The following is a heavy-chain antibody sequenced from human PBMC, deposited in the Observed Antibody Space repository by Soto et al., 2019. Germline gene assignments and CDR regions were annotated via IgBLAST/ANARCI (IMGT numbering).Heavy chain of an antibody. D-gene: IGHD6-19*01. CDR1: GFTFNNYW. J-gene: IGHJ3*01. CDR2: IKQDGSEK. V-gene: IGHV3-7*03. Sequence: GRSLRLSCAASGFTFNNYWMSWVRQAPGKGLEWVANIKQDGSEKYYVDSVKGRVIISRNNAKNSVDLQRNSLRAEDTAIYYCARGDRAVAGTGAFDLWGEGTMVTVSS. CDR3: ARGDRAVAGTGAFDL.